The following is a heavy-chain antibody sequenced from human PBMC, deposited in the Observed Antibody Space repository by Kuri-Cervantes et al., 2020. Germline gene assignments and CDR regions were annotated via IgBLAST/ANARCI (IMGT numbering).Heavy chain of an antibody. CDR3: ARGTYGGVDY. Sequence: GSLRLSCTVSGGSISSYYWNWIRQPPGKGLEWIGSIYHSGSTYYNPSLKSRVTISVDTSKNQFSLKLSSVTAADTAVYYCARGTYGGVDYWGQGTLVTVSS. V-gene: IGHV4-38-2*02. CDR1: GGSISSYY. D-gene: IGHD3-10*01. CDR2: IYHSGST. J-gene: IGHJ4*02.